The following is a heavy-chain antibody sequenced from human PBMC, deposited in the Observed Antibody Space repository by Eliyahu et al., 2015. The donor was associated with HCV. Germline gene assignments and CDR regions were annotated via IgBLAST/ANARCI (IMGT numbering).Heavy chain of an antibody. CDR2: ISSTSSTI. CDR1: GFTFSSXG. Sequence: EVQLVESGGALVQPGGSLRLSCAASGFTFSSXGMNWVRQAPGKGLEWVSYISSTSSTIYYADSVKGRFTISRDNAKNSLFLQMNSLRVEDTAVYYCARDGGVDYWGQGTLVTVSS. CDR3: ARDGGVDY. D-gene: IGHD3-10*01. V-gene: IGHV3-48*01. J-gene: IGHJ4*02.